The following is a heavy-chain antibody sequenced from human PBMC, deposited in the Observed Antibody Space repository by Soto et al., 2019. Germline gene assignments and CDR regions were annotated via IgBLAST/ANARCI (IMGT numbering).Heavy chain of an antibody. J-gene: IGHJ4*02. CDR2: IIPIFGTA. V-gene: IGHV1-69*05. CDR3: AGERLGELSSFDY. Sequence: QVQLVQSGAEVKKPGSSVKVSCKASGGTFSSYAISWVRQAPGQGLEWMGGIIPIFGTANYAQKFQGRVTXPXDXSTSTAYMELSSLRSEDTAVYYCAGERLGELSSFDYWGQGTLVTVSS. CDR1: GGTFSSYA. D-gene: IGHD3-16*02.